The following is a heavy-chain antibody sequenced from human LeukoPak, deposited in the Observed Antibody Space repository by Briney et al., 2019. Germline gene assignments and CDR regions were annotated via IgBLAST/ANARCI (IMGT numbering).Heavy chain of an antibody. V-gene: IGHV3-23*01. Sequence: PGGSLRLSCAASGFTFSYYAMTWVRQAPGKGLGWISAISGGGGSTYYADSVKGRFTISRDNSKNTLYLQMNSLRAEDTAVYYCAKSGGYSSSWYFDYWGQGTLVTVSS. CDR3: AKSGGYSSSWYFDY. D-gene: IGHD6-13*01. J-gene: IGHJ4*02. CDR2: ISGGGGST. CDR1: GFTFSYYA.